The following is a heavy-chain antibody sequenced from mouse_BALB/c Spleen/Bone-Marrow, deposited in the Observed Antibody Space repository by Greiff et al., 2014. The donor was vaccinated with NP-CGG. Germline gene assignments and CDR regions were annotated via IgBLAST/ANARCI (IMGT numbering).Heavy chain of an antibody. CDR3: ARSTATGFAY. V-gene: IGHV1-26*01. CDR2: VNPNNGDI. Sequence: VQLKESGPDLVKPGASVKISCKASGYSFTGYYMYWVKQSHGKGLEWIGRVNPNNGDISYNQKFKGKAILTVDKSSSTAYMELRSLTSEDSAVYYCARSTATGFAYWGQGTLVTVSA. CDR1: GYSFTGYY. D-gene: IGHD1-2*01. J-gene: IGHJ3*01.